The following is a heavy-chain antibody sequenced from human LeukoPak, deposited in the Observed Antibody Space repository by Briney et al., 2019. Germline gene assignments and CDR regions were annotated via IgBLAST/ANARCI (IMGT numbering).Heavy chain of an antibody. CDR2: TYYRSKWYN. Sequence: PSQTLSLTCAISGDSISSNSAAWNWLTQSPSRGLEWLGRTYYRSKWYNDYTESVKSRISINPDTSKNQFSLQLNSVTAEDTAVYYCTKEGRSNSFEYWGQGSLVTVSS. J-gene: IGHJ4*02. CDR3: TKEGRSNSFEY. V-gene: IGHV6-1*01. CDR1: GDSISSNSAA.